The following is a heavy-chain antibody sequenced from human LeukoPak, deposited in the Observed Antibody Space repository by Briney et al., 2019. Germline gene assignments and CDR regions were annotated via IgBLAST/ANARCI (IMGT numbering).Heavy chain of an antibody. J-gene: IGHJ4*01. CDR3: ARVRLNYGSRWLRYYFDY. Sequence: GGSLRLSCAASGFTFTNYGASWARPAPGEGLEWGSVTSGSGGNKNYGDAVKGLFTISRDDSNDTLYLQKNSLRAEDTAVYYCARVRLNYGSRWLRYYFDYWGHGSLVTVSS. CDR1: GFTFTNYG. D-gene: IGHD2-15*01. V-gene: IGHV3-23*01. CDR2: TSGSGGNK.